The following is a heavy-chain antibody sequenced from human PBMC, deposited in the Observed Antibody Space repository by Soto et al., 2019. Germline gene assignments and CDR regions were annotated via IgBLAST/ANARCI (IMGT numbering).Heavy chain of an antibody. D-gene: IGHD2-15*01. CDR2: INHSGST. CDR3: ARNLVPYCSGGSCYSLGFDY. V-gene: IGHV4-34*01. CDR1: GGSFSGYY. J-gene: IGHJ4*02. Sequence: QVQLQQWGAGLLKPSVTLSLTCAVYGGSFSGYYWSWIRQPPGKGLEWIGEINHSGSTNYNPSLKSRVTISVDTSKNQFSLKLSSVTAADTAVYYCARNLVPYCSGGSCYSLGFDYWGQGTLVTVSS.